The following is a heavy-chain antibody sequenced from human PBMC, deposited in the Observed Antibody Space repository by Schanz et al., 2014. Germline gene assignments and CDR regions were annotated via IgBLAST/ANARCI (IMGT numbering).Heavy chain of an antibody. Sequence: QVQLQESGPGLVKPSGTLSLTCVVSGGSISSGVWWTWARQSPGKGLEWIGEIFHSGTTNYNPSPQSRVTISVAKSKNQFSLILSSMTAADTAVYYCTRSTLWSYDVWGRGTMVIVSS. D-gene: IGHD2-21*01. CDR3: TRSTLWSYDV. CDR2: IFHSGTT. V-gene: IGHV4-4*02. CDR1: GGSISSGVW. J-gene: IGHJ3*01.